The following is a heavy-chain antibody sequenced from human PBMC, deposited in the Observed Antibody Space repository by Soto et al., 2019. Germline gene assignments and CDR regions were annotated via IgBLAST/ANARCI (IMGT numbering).Heavy chain of an antibody. CDR2: ITGSGVTM. CDR3: ARERVAAAGYYYGMDV. Sequence: GGSLRLSCAASGFTFSDHSLNWIRQAPGKGLEWISYITGSGVTMYADSVKGRFTISRDNAKNSLYLQMDSLRAEDTAVYYCARERVAAAGYYYGMDVWGQGTTVTVSS. V-gene: IGHV3-48*04. CDR1: GFTFSDHS. J-gene: IGHJ6*02. D-gene: IGHD6-13*01.